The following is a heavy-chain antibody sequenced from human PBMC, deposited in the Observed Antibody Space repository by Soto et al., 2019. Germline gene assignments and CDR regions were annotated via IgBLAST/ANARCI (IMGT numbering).Heavy chain of an antibody. Sequence: QVQLQESGPGLVKPSETLSLTCTVSGASVSSGSYYWTWIRRPPGKGLEWIGSLSYSGSTRYNPPRKGRVTMSIDASQNQFSLKLSSVTAADTAVYYCARDYGVVVIRAFDIWGQGTLVTVSS. CDR1: GASVSSGSYY. J-gene: IGHJ3*02. V-gene: IGHV4-61*01. CDR3: ARDYGVVVIRAFDI. CDR2: LSYSGST. D-gene: IGHD2-2*01.